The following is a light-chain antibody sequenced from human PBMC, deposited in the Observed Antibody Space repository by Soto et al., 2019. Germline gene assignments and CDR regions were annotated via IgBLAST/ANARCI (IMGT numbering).Light chain of an antibody. CDR1: QSVSNY. V-gene: IGKV3-11*01. J-gene: IGKJ1*01. Sequence: EIVLTQSPATLSLSPGERATLSCRASQSVSNYLAWYQQKPGQAPRLLIYDTSNRATGIPPRFSGSGSGTDFTLIISRLEPEDFALYYCQQRSNWPSWTFGQGTKVEIK. CDR2: DTS. CDR3: QQRSNWPSWT.